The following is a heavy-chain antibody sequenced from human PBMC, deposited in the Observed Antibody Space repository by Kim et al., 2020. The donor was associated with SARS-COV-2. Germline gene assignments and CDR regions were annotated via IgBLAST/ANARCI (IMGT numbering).Heavy chain of an antibody. V-gene: IGHV4-34*01. CDR2: IKHSGST. Sequence: SETLSLTCAVYGGSFSGYYWSWIRQPPGKGLEWIGEIKHSGSTNYNPSLKSRVTISVDTSKNQFSLKLSSVTAADTAVYYCARVSYRLRHSSSWYVGYWGQGTLVTVSS. D-gene: IGHD6-13*01. J-gene: IGHJ4*02. CDR1: GGSFSGYY. CDR3: ARVSYRLRHSSSWYVGY.